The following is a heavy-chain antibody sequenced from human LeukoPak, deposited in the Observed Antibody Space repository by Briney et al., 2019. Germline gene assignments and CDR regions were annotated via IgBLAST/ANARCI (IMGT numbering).Heavy chain of an antibody. CDR1: GFTFSSYS. CDR3: AKGYNYCIDV. D-gene: IGHD2-2*02. J-gene: IGHJ6*03. CDR2: ISSSSSTI. Sequence: GGSLRLSCAASGFTFSSYSMNWVRQAPGKGLEWVSYISSSSSTIYYADSVKGRFTISRDNSKNTLYLQMNSLRAEDTAVYYCAKGYNYCIDVWGRGTTVTVSS. V-gene: IGHV3-48*01.